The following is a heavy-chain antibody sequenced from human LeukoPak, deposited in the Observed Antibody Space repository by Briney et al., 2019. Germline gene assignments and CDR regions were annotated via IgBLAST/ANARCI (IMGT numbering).Heavy chain of an antibody. CDR3: ARAARIVGATAYYYYYMDV. CDR2: MYYSGST. D-gene: IGHD1-26*01. Sequence: SQTLSLTCTVSGGSISSGDYYWSWIRQPPGKGLEWIGYMYYSGSTYYNPSLKSRVTISVDTSKNQFSLKLSSVTAADTAVYYCARAARIVGATAYYYYYMDVWGKGTTVTVSS. CDR1: GGSISSGDYY. V-gene: IGHV4-30-4*08. J-gene: IGHJ6*03.